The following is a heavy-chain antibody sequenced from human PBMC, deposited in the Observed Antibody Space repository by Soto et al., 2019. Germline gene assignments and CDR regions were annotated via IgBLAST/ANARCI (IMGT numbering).Heavy chain of an antibody. CDR1: GYTFTSYA. CDR3: ARITIFGARLDT. V-gene: IGHV1-3*01. D-gene: IGHD3-3*01. J-gene: IGHJ5*02. CDR2: INAGNGNT. Sequence: ASVKVSCKASGYTFTSYAMHWVRQAPGQRLEWMGWINAGNGNTKYSQKFQGRVTITRDTSASTACMELSSLRSEDTAVYYCARITIFGARLDTWGQGNLVTVSS.